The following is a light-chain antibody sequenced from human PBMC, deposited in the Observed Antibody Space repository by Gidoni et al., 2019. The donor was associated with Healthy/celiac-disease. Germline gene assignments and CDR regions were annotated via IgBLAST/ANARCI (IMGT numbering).Light chain of an antibody. J-gene: IGKJ4*01. CDR2: DAS. CDR1: QSVSSY. Sequence: EIALTQSPATLSLSPGERATLSCRDSQSVSSYLAWYQQKPGQAPRLLIYDASNRTTGIPARFSGSGSGTDLTLTISSLEPEGFAVYYCQQRSNWPRLTFGGGTKVEIK. V-gene: IGKV3-11*01. CDR3: QQRSNWPRLT.